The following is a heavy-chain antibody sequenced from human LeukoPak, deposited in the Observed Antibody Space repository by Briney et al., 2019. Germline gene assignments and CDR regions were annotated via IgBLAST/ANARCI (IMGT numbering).Heavy chain of an antibody. CDR3: TREQDREASATVVGDY. V-gene: IGHV3-21*01. CDR1: GFSFSSYN. D-gene: IGHD4-23*01. CDR2: ISDSSSYI. J-gene: IGHJ4*02. Sequence: GGSLRLSCAASGFSFSSYNMNWVRQAPGKGLEWVSSISDSSSYIYYADPVKGRFTISRDNAKNSLFLQMNSLRAEDTAVYYCTREQDREASATVVGDYWGQGTLVTVSS.